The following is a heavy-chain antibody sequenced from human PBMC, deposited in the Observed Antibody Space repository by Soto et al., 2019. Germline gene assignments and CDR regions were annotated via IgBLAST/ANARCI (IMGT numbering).Heavy chain of an antibody. V-gene: IGHV4-59*12. CDR3: GRLELELSINGYYYYMDV. J-gene: IGHJ6*03. Sequence: SETLSLTCTVSGGSISSYYWSWIRQPPGKGLEWIGYIYYSGSTNYNPSLKSRVTISVDTSKNQFSLKLSSVTAAVTAVYYCGRLELELSINGYYYYMDVWGKGTTVTVSS. D-gene: IGHD1-7*01. CDR2: IYYSGST. CDR1: GGSISSYY.